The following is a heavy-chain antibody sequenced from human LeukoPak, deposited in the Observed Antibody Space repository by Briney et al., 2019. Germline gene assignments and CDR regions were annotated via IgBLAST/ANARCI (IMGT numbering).Heavy chain of an antibody. CDR3: ARGGRKVTNEYFDY. V-gene: IGHV3-21*01. CDR2: ISSSSSYI. D-gene: IGHD4-17*01. CDR1: GFTFSSYS. Sequence: GGSLRLSCAASGFTFSSYSMNWVRQAPGKGLEWVSSISSSSSYIYYADSVKGRFTISRDNAKNSLYLQMNSLRAEDTAVYYCARGGRKVTNEYFDYWGQGTLVTVSS. J-gene: IGHJ4*02.